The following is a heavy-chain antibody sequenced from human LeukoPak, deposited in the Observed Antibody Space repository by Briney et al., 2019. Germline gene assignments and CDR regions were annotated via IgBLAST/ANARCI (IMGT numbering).Heavy chain of an antibody. CDR3: ARDGNNGWFDP. J-gene: IGHJ5*02. V-gene: IGHV3-53*01. Sequence: GGSLRLSCAASGFTVSSNYMSWVRQAPGKGLEWVSAIYSGGSTYSADSVRGRFTISRDNSKNTLYLQMNSLRAEDTAVYYCARDGNNGWFDPWGQGTLVTVSS. D-gene: IGHD2-8*01. CDR1: GFTVSSNY. CDR2: IYSGGST.